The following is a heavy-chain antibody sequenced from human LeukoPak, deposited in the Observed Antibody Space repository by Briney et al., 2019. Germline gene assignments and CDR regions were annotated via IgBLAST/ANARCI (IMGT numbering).Heavy chain of an antibody. J-gene: IGHJ3*02. V-gene: IGHV1-18*01. CDR3: ARVARIAAAGPDAFDI. CDR1: GYTFTSYG. CDR2: ISAYNGNT. Sequence: ASVKVSCKASGYTFTSYGISWVRQAPGQGLEWMGWISAYNGNTNYAQKPQGRVTMTTDTSTSTAYMELRSLRSDDTAVYYCARVARIAAAGPDAFDIWGQGAMVTVSS. D-gene: IGHD6-13*01.